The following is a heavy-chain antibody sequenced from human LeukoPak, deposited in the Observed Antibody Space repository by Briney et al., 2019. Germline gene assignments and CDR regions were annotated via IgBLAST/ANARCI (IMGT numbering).Heavy chain of an antibody. J-gene: IGHJ2*01. CDR1: GYTFTSYG. Sequence: ASVKVSCKASGYTFTSYGISWVRRAPGQGLEWMGWISAYNGNTNYAQKLQGRVTMTTDTSTSTAYMELRSLRSDDTAVYYCARGVYDSSGYYPLVGYFDLWGRGTLVTVSS. CDR3: ARGVYDSSGYYPLVGYFDL. V-gene: IGHV1-18*01. D-gene: IGHD3-22*01. CDR2: ISAYNGNT.